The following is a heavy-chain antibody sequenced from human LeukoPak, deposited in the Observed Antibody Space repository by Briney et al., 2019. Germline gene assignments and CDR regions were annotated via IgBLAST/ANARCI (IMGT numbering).Heavy chain of an antibody. CDR3: ARDYYDSSGYYSPYYYYGMDV. V-gene: IGHV3-21*01. J-gene: IGHJ6*02. Sequence: GGSLRLSCAASGFTFSSYSMNWVRQAPGKGLEWVSSISSSSSYIYYADSVKGRFTISRDNAKNSLYLQMNSLRAEDTAVYYCARDYYDSSGYYSPYYYYGMDVWGQGTTVTVSS. D-gene: IGHD3-22*01. CDR1: GFTFSSYS. CDR2: ISSSSSYI.